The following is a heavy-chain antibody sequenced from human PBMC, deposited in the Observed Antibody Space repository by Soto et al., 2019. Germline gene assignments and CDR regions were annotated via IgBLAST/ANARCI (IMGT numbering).Heavy chain of an antibody. CDR2: VYHTGRT. J-gene: IGHJ4*02. CDR3: ARYFAYFDS. D-gene: IGHD2-8*01. CDR1: GGSFKSGSYS. V-gene: IGHV4-61*01. Sequence: PSETLSLTWTVSGGSFKSGSYSWSWIRQPPGKGLEWIGYVYHTGRTSYNPSLKSRVSISRDTSKNQFSLNLDSVTAADTAVDFCARYFAYFDSWGQGTLVTVSS.